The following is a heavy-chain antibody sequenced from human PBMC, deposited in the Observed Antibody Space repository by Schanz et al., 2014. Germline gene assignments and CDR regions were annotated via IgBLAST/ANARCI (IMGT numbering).Heavy chain of an antibody. Sequence: LVESGGGVVQPGRSLRLSCAASGFTFSSYGMHWVRQVPGKGLEWVAVVCYDGSKKYYADSVKGRFTTSRDNSKNTMYLQMNSLRAEDTAVYYCVKDLQREGRRQENYYGISVWGQGTTVTVSS. CDR2: VCYDGSKK. J-gene: IGHJ6*02. CDR3: VKDLQREGRRQENYYGISV. D-gene: IGHD6-25*01. CDR1: GFTFSSYG. V-gene: IGHV3-33*06.